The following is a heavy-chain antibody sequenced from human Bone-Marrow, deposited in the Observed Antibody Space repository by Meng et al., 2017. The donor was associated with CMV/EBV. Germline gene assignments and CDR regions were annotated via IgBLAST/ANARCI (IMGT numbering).Heavy chain of an antibody. D-gene: IGHD3-22*01. Sequence: GESLKISCAASGFTFSSYWMSWVRQAPGKGLEWVDNIKQDGSEKYYVDSVKGRFTISRDNAKNSLYLQMNSLRAEDTAVYYCAITTLVAAFDIWGQGTMVTVSS. V-gene: IGHV3-7*01. J-gene: IGHJ3*02. CDR1: GFTFSSYW. CDR2: IKQDGSEK. CDR3: AITTLVAAFDI.